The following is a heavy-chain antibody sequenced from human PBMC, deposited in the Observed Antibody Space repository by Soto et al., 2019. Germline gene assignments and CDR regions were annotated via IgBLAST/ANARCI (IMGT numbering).Heavy chain of an antibody. J-gene: IGHJ6*02. CDR1: GFTFSSYA. CDR2: ITGSGGRT. CDR3: AKGLTGATYYGMAV. Sequence: EVQLLESGGGLVQPGGSLRLSCAASGFTFSSYAMSWVRQATGKGLEWVSAITGSGGRTYYADSVKGRFTISRDNSKNTLYLQMNSLSAEDTAVYYCAKGLTGATYYGMAVWAQGTTVTVSS. V-gene: IGHV3-23*01. D-gene: IGHD7-27*01.